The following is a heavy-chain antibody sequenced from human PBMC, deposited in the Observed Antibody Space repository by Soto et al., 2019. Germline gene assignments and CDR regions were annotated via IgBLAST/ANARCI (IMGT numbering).Heavy chain of an antibody. D-gene: IGHD3-16*01. Sequence: QVQLQESGPGLVKPSETLSLTCVVSGASISSGNWWNWVRQSPGKGLEWIGEISFTGSTNYNPSLRSRATISADKSKNQFSLKLRAVPAADTAVYYCVRWGTDSRLNWFDPWGRGTQVIVSS. J-gene: IGHJ5*02. CDR3: VRWGTDSRLNWFDP. CDR1: GASISSGNW. CDR2: ISFTGST. V-gene: IGHV4-4*02.